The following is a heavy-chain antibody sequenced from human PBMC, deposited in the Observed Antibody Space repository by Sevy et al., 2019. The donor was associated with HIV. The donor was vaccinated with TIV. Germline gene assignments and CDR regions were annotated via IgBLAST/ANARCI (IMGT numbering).Heavy chain of an antibody. D-gene: IGHD6-19*01. CDR1: GFTFRNSG. J-gene: IGHJ4*02. V-gene: IGHV3-33*01. CDR2: IFSDGITT. Sequence: GGSLRLTCAASGFTFRNSGMHWVRQSPGKGLEWVASIFSDGITTYYGDSVKGRFTVFRDNSKSTLYMQMNSLRVEDTAVYYCARESPSDWYLDSWDQGSQVTVSS. CDR3: ARESPSDWYLDS.